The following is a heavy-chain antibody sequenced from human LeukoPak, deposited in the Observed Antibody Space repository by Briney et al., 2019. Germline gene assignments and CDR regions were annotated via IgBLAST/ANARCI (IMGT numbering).Heavy chain of an antibody. CDR2: ISGSGGST. V-gene: IGHV3-23*01. Sequence: PGGSLRLSCAASGFTFSSYGMHWVRQAPGKGLEWVSAISGSGGSTYYADSVKGRFTISRDNSKNTLYLQMNSLRAEDTAVYYCAKLILTRSTSCPFDYWGQGTLVTVSS. J-gene: IGHJ4*02. D-gene: IGHD2-2*01. CDR3: AKLILTRSTSCPFDY. CDR1: GFTFSSYG.